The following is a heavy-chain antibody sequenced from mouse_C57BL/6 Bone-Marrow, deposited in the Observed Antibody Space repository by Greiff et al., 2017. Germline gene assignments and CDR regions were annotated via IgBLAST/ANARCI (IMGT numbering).Heavy chain of an antibody. V-gene: IGHV1-55*01. J-gene: IGHJ1*03. Sequence: QVHVKQPGAELVKPGASVKMSCKASGYTFTSYWITWVKQRPGQGLEWIGDIYPGSGSTNYNEKFKSKATLTVDTSSSTAYMQLSSLTSEDSAVYYCARSGIYYGNCDWYFDVWGTGTTVTVSS. CDR2: IYPGSGST. CDR1: GYTFTSYW. CDR3: ARSGIYYGNCDWYFDV. D-gene: IGHD2-1*01.